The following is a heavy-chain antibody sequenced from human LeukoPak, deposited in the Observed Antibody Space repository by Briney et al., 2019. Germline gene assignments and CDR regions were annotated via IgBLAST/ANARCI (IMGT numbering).Heavy chain of an antibody. CDR3: AREGGRGRYSSSYNWFDP. D-gene: IGHD6-13*01. CDR1: GGSISSYY. J-gene: IGHJ5*02. V-gene: IGHV4-4*07. CDR2: IYTSGST. Sequence: PSKTLSLTCTVSGGSISSYYWSWIRQPAGKGLEWIGRIYTSGSTNYNPSLKSRVTMSVDTSKNQFSLKLSSVTAADTAVYYCAREGGRGRYSSSYNWFDPWGHGTLVTVSS.